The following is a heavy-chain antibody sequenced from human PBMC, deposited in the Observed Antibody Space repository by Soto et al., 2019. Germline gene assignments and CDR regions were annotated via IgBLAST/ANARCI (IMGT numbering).Heavy chain of an antibody. Sequence: GGSLRLSCAASGFTFSNAWMSWVRQAPGKGLEWVGRIKSKTDGGTTDYAAPVKGRFTISRDDSKNTLYLQMNSLKTEDTAVYYCTTDYYDSSGYSYDDYWGQGTLVTVSS. V-gene: IGHV3-15*01. CDR3: TTDYYDSSGYSYDDY. CDR2: IKSKTDGGTT. J-gene: IGHJ4*02. D-gene: IGHD3-22*01. CDR1: GFTFSNAW.